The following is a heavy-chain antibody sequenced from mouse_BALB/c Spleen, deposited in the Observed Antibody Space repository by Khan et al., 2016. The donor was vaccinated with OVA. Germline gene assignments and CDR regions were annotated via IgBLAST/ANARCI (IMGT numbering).Heavy chain of an antibody. Sequence: QVQLKQSGPGLVAPSPSLSITCTVSGFSLSRYNIHWVRQPPGKGLEWLGMIWGGGGTDYNSTLKSRLSISKDNSKSQVFLKMNSLQTDDTARYYCARAYYRYDGYYAMDYWGQGTSVTVSS. V-gene: IGHV2-6-4*01. CDR2: IWGGGGT. CDR3: ARAYYRYDGYYAMDY. D-gene: IGHD2-14*01. J-gene: IGHJ4*01. CDR1: GFSLSRYN.